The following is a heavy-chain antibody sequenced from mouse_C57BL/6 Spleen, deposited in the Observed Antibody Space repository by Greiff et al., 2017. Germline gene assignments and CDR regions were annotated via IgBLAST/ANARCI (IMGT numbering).Heavy chain of an antibody. CDR2: IYPGDGDT. Sequence: QVQLQQSGPELVKPGASVTISCKASGYAFSSSWMNWVKQRPGKGLEWIGRIYPGDGDTNYNGKFKGKATLTADKSSSTAYMQLSSLTSEDSAVYFCARWGPYAMDYWGQGTSVTVSA. CDR1: GYAFSSSW. CDR3: ARWGPYAMDY. V-gene: IGHV1-82*01. J-gene: IGHJ4*01.